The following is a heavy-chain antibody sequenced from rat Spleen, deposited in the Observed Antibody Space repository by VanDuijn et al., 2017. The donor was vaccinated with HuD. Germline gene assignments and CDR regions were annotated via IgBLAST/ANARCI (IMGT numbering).Heavy chain of an antibody. D-gene: IGHD1-2*01. CDR2: IIYDGSST. J-gene: IGHJ3*01. V-gene: IGHV5-17*01. Sequence: EVQLVESDGGLVQPGRSLKLSCAASGFTFSDYAMAWVRQTPKKGLEWVATIIYDGSSTYYRDSVKGRFTISRDNAKSTLYLQMDSLRSEDTATYFCARGGSTYGNWFAYWGQGTLVIVSS. CDR1: GFTFSDYA. CDR3: ARGGSTYGNWFAY.